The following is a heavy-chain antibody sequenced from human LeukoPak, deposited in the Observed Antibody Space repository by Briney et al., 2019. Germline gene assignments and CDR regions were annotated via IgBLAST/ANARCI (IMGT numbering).Heavy chain of an antibody. Sequence: ASVKVSCKASGYTFTGYYMHWVRQAPGQGLEWMGWINPNSGGTNYAQKFQGRVTITRDTSASTAYMELSSLRSEDMAVYYCARRGGSGSFDYWGQGTLVTVSS. J-gene: IGHJ4*02. V-gene: IGHV1-2*02. CDR2: INPNSGGT. D-gene: IGHD3-10*01. CDR3: ARRGGSGSFDY. CDR1: GYTFTGYY.